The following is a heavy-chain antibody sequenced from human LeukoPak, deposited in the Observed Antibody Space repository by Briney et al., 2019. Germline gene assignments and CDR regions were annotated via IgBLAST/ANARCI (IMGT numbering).Heavy chain of an antibody. J-gene: IGHJ4*02. CDR2: IHYSGST. CDR1: GGSISSGDYF. CDR3: AMALGSLDY. Sequence: TSQTLSLTCTVSGGSISSGDYFWSWIRQPPGKGLEWIGYIHYSGSTHYNPSLKSRLTMSVDTSKNQFSLKLSYVTAADTAVYFCAMALGSLDYWGQGTLVTVSS. V-gene: IGHV4-30-4*08. D-gene: IGHD2-15*01.